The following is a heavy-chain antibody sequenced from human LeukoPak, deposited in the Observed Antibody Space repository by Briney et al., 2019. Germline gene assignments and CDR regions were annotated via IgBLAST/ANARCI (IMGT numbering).Heavy chain of an antibody. CDR3: ARTRDYYYYMDV. J-gene: IGHJ6*03. CDR2: IYHSGST. CDR1: GYSISSGYY. Sequence: PSGTLSLTCAVSGYSISSGYYWGWIRQPPGKGLEWIGSIYHSGSTYYNPSLKSRVAISVDTSKNQFSLKLSSVTAADTAVYYCARTRDYYYYMDVWGKGTTVTVSS. V-gene: IGHV4-38-2*01.